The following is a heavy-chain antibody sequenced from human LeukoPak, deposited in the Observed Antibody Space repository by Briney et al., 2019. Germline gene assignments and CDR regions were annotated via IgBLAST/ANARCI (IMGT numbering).Heavy chain of an antibody. CDR1: GASMRNYY. Sequence: SETLSLTCTVSGASMRNYYWSWIRQPPGKGLEWIGYIYYSGSTNYNPSLKSRVTISVDTSKNQFSLKLSSVTAADTAVYYCARGLRQQLGFFDYWGQGTLVTVSS. CDR3: ARGLRQQLGFFDY. V-gene: IGHV4-59*08. CDR2: IYYSGST. J-gene: IGHJ4*02. D-gene: IGHD6-13*01.